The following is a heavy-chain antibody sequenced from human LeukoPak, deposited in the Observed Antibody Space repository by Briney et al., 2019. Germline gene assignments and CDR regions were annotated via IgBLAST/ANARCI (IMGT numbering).Heavy chain of an antibody. V-gene: IGHV4-4*07. CDR1: GGSISSYY. J-gene: IGHJ6*02. Sequence: SETLSLTCTVSGGSISSYYWSWIRQPAGKGLEWIGRIYTSGSTNYNPSLKSRVTMSVDTSKNQFSLKLSSVTAADTAVYYCAGGGIVGATFHYYYGMDVWGQGTTVTVSS. D-gene: IGHD1-26*01. CDR3: AGGGIVGATFHYYYGMDV. CDR2: IYTSGST.